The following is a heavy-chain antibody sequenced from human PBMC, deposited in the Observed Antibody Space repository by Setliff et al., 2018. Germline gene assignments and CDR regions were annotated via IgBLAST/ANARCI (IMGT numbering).Heavy chain of an antibody. J-gene: IGHJ4*02. CDR1: GFSISSSNW. CDR3: ARDLGYSSGWVGGY. Sequence: SETLSLTCAVSGFSISSSNWWSWVRQPPGKGLEWIGEIYHSGSTNYNPSLKSRVTISVDKSKNQFSLKLSAVTAADTAVYYCARDLGYSSGWVGGYWGQGTLVTVSS. V-gene: IGHV4-4*02. D-gene: IGHD6-19*01. CDR2: IYHSGST.